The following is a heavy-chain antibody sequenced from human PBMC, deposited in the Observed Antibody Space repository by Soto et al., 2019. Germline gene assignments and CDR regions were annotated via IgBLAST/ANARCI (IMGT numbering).Heavy chain of an antibody. Sequence: SVKCSCPAYGDTFNIYGIAWVRQAPGQGLEWMGGIIPKFGITNYAQKFQGRVTITADESTSTAYMELSSLRSEDTAVYYCAREGDNWFDPWAQGTLVTVSS. CDR2: IIPKFGIT. CDR3: AREGDNWFDP. CDR1: GDTFNIYG. V-gene: IGHV1-69*13. J-gene: IGHJ5*02.